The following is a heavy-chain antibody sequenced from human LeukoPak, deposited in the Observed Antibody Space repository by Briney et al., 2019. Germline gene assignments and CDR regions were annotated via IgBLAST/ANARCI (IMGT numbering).Heavy chain of an antibody. V-gene: IGHV4-34*01. CDR3: ARRVWGYYSFYYYYMDV. D-gene: IGHD3-22*01. CDR2: INHSGST. J-gene: IGHJ6*03. Sequence: SETLSLTCAVYGGSFSGYYWSWNRPPPGKVLEWIGEINHSGSTNYNPSLKSRVTISVDTSKNQFSLKLSSVTAADTAVYYCARRVWGYYSFYYYYMDVWGKGTTVTISS. CDR1: GGSFSGYY.